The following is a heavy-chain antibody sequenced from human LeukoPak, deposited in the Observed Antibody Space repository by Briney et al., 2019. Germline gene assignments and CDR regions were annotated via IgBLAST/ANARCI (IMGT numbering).Heavy chain of an antibody. D-gene: IGHD3-10*01. CDR2: IYSGGST. CDR1: GFTVSSNY. Sequence: GGSLRLSCAASGFTVSSNYMSWVRQAPGKGLEWVSVIYSGGSTYYADSVKGRFTISRDNAKNSLYLQMNSLRAEDTAVYYCARLWFGELNGMDVWGQGTTVTVSS. J-gene: IGHJ6*02. CDR3: ARLWFGELNGMDV. V-gene: IGHV3-66*01.